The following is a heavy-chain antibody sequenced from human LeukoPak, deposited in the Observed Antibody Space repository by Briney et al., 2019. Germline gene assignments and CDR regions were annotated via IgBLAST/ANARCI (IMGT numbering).Heavy chain of an antibody. CDR1: GFTFSNAW. D-gene: IGHD3-10*01. Sequence: PGGSLRLSCAASGFTFSNAWMSWVRQAPGKGLEGVGRIKSKTDGGTTDYAAPVKGRFTISRDDSKNTLYLQMNSLKTEDTAVYYCTTWVRVGIDVQDAFDIWGQGTMVTVSS. CDR3: TTWVRVGIDVQDAFDI. J-gene: IGHJ3*02. V-gene: IGHV3-15*01. CDR2: IKSKTDGGTT.